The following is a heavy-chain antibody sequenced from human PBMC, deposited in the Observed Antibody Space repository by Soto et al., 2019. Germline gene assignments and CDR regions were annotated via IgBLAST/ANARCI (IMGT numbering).Heavy chain of an antibody. Sequence: GESLKISCKGSGYSFTSYWIGWVRQMPGKGLEWMGIIYPGDSDTRYSPSFQGQVTISADKSISTAYLQWSSLKASDTAMYYCARRMRGSGWYASVGDAFDIWGQGTMVTVSS. CDR2: IYPGDSDT. D-gene: IGHD6-19*01. CDR3: ARRMRGSGWYASVGDAFDI. J-gene: IGHJ3*02. V-gene: IGHV5-51*01. CDR1: GYSFTSYW.